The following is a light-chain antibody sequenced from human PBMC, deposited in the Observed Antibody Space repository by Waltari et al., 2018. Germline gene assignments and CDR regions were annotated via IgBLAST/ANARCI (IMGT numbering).Light chain of an antibody. CDR1: SSDVGGYNP. J-gene: IGLJ3*02. CDR3: SSYTSTNTFCL. V-gene: IGLV2-14*03. CDR2: NVS. Sequence: QSALTQPAPASGSPGQAITIPCPGPSSDVGGYNPVSWYQQHPGKAPKLLIHNVSNRPSGVSNRFSGSKSGNTASLTISGLQAEDEAVYYCSSYTSTNTFCLFGGGTKLTVL.